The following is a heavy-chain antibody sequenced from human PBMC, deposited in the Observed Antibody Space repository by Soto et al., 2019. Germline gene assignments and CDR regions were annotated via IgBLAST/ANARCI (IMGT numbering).Heavy chain of an antibody. V-gene: IGHV1-69*01. CDR3: AGSQQLKTHYYYYGMDV. J-gene: IGHJ6*02. CDR1: GGTFSSYA. CDR2: IIPIFGTA. D-gene: IGHD6-13*01. Sequence: QVQLVQSGAEVKKPGSSVKVSCKASGGTFSSYAISWVRQAPGQGLEWMGGIIPIFGTANYAQKFQGRVTITADESTSTAYMELSSLRSEDTAVYYCAGSQQLKTHYYYYGMDVWGQGTTVTVSS.